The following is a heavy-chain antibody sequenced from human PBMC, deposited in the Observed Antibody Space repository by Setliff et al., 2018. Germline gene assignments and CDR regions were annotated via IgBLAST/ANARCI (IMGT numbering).Heavy chain of an antibody. J-gene: IGHJ4*02. CDR2: ISSSSSYT. CDR1: GFTFSSYS. CDR3: ARDVQGGGYPDY. Sequence: GGSLRLSCAASGFTFSSYSMNWVRQAPGKGLEWVSSISSSSSYTNYADSVKGRFTISSDNSKNTLYLQMNSLRAEDTAVYYCARDVQGGGYPDYWGQGTLVTVSS. D-gene: IGHD3-22*01. V-gene: IGHV3-21*04.